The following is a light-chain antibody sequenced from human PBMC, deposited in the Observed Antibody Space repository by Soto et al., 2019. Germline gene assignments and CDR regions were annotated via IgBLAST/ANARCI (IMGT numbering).Light chain of an antibody. V-gene: IGKV3-11*01. Sequence: EIVLTQSPATLSLSPGERATLSCRASQSVSSYLAWYQQKPGQAPRLLIYDASNRATGIPARFSGSGSRTDVTLTISSLEPEDFAVYYCQHRSNSPFTFGPGTKVDIK. CDR1: QSVSSY. J-gene: IGKJ3*01. CDR3: QHRSNSPFT. CDR2: DAS.